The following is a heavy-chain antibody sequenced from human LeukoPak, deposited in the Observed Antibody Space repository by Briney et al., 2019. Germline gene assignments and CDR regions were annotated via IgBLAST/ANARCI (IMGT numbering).Heavy chain of an antibody. V-gene: IGHV3-23*01. CDR1: GFSFTSYA. J-gene: IGHJ4*02. Sequence: GGSLRFSCAASGFSFTSYAVSWVRQAPGKGLEWISGISGKYETTYYADSVEGRFTISSDISKNTVYLEMKSLKVEDAAVYYCAKDLYTVPGACDFWGQGAPVTVSS. CDR2: ISGKYETT. CDR3: AKDLYTVPGACDF. D-gene: IGHD4-17*01.